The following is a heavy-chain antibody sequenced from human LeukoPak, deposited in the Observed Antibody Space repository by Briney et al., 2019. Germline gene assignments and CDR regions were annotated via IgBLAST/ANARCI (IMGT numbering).Heavy chain of an antibody. Sequence: SVTLSLSCAVYGGSFSGYYWSWIRQPPGKGLECIGETNHSGSTNYNPSLKSRVTISVDTSKNQFSLKLCSVTAAATAVYYCARQDGYNSLRIDYWGQGTLVTVSS. CDR3: ARQDGYNSLRIDY. CDR1: GGSFSGYY. D-gene: IGHD5-24*01. CDR2: TNHSGST. J-gene: IGHJ4*02. V-gene: IGHV4-34*01.